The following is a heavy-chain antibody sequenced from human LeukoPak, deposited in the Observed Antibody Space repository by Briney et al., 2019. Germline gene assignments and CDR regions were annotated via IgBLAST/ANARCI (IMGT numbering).Heavy chain of an antibody. CDR3: ASAGIADKGELDYYMDV. CDR2: INPNSGGT. Sequence: RASVKVSCKASGYTFTGYYMHWVRQAPGQGLEWMGWINPNSGGTNYAQKFQGRVTMTRDTSTSTAYMELSRLRSDDTAVYYCASAGIADKGELDYYMDVWGKGTTVTVSS. V-gene: IGHV1-2*02. J-gene: IGHJ6*03. CDR1: GYTFTGYY. D-gene: IGHD6-13*01.